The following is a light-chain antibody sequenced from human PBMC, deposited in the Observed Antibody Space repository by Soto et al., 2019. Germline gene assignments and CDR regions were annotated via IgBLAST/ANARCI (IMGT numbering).Light chain of an antibody. CDR2: EVN. Sequence: QSVLTQPPSASGSPGQSVAISCTGTSSDVGGYNYVSWCQQHPGKAPKLMIYEVNKRPSGVPDRFSGSKSGNTASLTVSGLQAEEEDDYYCSPYAGITKVFGTGIKVTVL. V-gene: IGLV2-8*01. CDR1: SSDVGGYNY. CDR3: SPYAGITKV. J-gene: IGLJ1*01.